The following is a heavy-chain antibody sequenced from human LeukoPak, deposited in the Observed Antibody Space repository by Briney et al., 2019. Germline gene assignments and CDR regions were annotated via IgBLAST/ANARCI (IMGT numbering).Heavy chain of an antibody. CDR1: GGSFSGYY. J-gene: IGHJ6*03. CDR3: ARQGRYYYYYMDV. Sequence: SETLSLTCAVYGGSFSGYYWSWIRQPPGKGLEWIGEINHSGSTNYNLSLKSRVTISVDTSKNQFSLKLSSVTAADTAVYYCARQGRYYYYYMDVWGKGTTVTISS. CDR2: INHSGST. V-gene: IGHV4-34*01.